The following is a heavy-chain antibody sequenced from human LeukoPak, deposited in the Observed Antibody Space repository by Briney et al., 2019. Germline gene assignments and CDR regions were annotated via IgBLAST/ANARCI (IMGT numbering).Heavy chain of an antibody. Sequence: PSETLSLTCTVSGGSISSSSYYWGWIRQPPGKGLEWIGSIYYSGSTYYNPSLKSRVTISVDTSKNQFSLKLSSVTAADTAVYYCARRLNWEAGHSADAFDIWGQGTMVTVSS. CDR3: ARRLNWEAGHSADAFDI. J-gene: IGHJ3*02. CDR1: GGSISSSSYY. CDR2: IYYSGST. V-gene: IGHV4-39*01. D-gene: IGHD7-27*01.